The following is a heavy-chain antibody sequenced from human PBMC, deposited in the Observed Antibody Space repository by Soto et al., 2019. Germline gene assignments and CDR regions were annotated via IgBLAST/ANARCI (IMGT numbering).Heavy chain of an antibody. CDR2: LSYDGNNI. Sequence: GGSLRLSCAASGFTFSNYAIHWVRQAPGKGLEWVAVLSYDGNNIHYADSVKGRFTVSRDNSKNTLFLQMNSLRPEDTALYYCARGPIGDAAMVTNYFDYWGQGTLVTVSS. V-gene: IGHV3-30-3*01. CDR1: GFTFSNYA. J-gene: IGHJ4*02. CDR3: ARGPIGDAAMVTNYFDY. D-gene: IGHD5-18*01.